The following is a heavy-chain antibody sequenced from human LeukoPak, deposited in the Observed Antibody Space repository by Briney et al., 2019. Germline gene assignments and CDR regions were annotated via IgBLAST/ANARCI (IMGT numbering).Heavy chain of an antibody. CDR3: AKNGMGGSYDLDYYYYYMDV. Sequence: GGSLRLSCAASGFTFSSYAMSWVRQAPGRGLEWVSAISGSGGSTYYADSVKGRFTISRDNSKNTLYLQMNSLRAEDTAVYHCAKNGMGGSYDLDYYYYYMDVWGKGTTVTVSS. V-gene: IGHV3-23*01. CDR1: GFTFSSYA. CDR2: ISGSGGST. D-gene: IGHD1-26*01. J-gene: IGHJ6*03.